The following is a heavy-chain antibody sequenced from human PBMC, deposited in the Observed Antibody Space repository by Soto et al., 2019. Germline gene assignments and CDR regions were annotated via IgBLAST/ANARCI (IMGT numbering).Heavy chain of an antibody. V-gene: IGHV3-23*01. CDR3: VRAPNYIYVSYAFDM. CDR1: GFTFDTYA. Sequence: LRLSCVASGFTFDTYALNWVRQAPGKGLEWVSAIGSSGSTYYADSVKGRFTISRDTPKKTLYLQMNSLRVEDTAVYYCVRAPNYIYVSYAFDMWGQGTMVTVSS. J-gene: IGHJ3*02. D-gene: IGHD5-18*01. CDR2: IGSSGST.